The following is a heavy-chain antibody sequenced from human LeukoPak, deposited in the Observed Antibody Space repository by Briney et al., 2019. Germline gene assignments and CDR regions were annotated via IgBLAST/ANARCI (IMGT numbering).Heavy chain of an antibody. Sequence: SGTLSLTCTVSGGSISSYYWSWIRQPPGKGLEWIGYIYYSGSTNYNPSLKSRVTISVDTSKNQFSLKLSSVTAADKAVYYCARAQRGYSGYDTYNWFDPWGQGTLVTVSS. J-gene: IGHJ5*02. CDR3: ARAQRGYSGYDTYNWFDP. CDR1: GGSISSYY. D-gene: IGHD5-12*01. V-gene: IGHV4-59*01. CDR2: IYYSGST.